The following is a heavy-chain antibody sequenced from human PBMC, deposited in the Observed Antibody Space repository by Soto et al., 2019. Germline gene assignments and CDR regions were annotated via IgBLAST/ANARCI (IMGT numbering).Heavy chain of an antibody. V-gene: IGHV2-5*02. J-gene: IGHJ3*02. CDR1: GFSLSTSGVG. D-gene: IGHD3-22*01. Sequence: STLKESGPTLVKPTQPLTLTCTFSGFSLSTSGVGVGWIRQPPGKALEWLALIYWADDKRYSPSLKSRLTITKDTSKNQVVLTMTNMDPVDTATYYCAHRRHDHYYYDSSGYDAFDIWGQGTMVTVAS. CDR2: IYWADDK. CDR3: AHRRHDHYYYDSSGYDAFDI.